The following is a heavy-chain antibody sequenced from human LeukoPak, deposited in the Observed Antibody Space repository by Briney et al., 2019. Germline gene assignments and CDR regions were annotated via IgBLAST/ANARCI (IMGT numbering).Heavy chain of an antibody. CDR2: ISSSSSYI. Sequence: GGSLRLSCAASGFTFSSYSMNWVRQAPGKGLEWVSSISSSSSYIYYADSVKGRFTISRDNAKNSLYLQMNSLRAEDTAVYYCARDAIFGVVIMVNWLDPWGQGTLVTVSS. CDR1: GFTFSSYS. J-gene: IGHJ5*02. D-gene: IGHD3-3*01. V-gene: IGHV3-21*01. CDR3: ARDAIFGVVIMVNWLDP.